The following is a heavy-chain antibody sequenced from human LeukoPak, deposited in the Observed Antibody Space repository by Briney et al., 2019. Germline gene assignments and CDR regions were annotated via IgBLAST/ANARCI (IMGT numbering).Heavy chain of an antibody. J-gene: IGHJ4*02. D-gene: IGHD1-26*01. CDR2: IYSGGST. Sequence: GGSLRLSCAAPGFTVSSNYMSWVRQAPGKGLEWVSVIYSGGSTYYADSMKGRFTISRDNSKNTLYLQMNSLRAEDTAVYYCARDSHDGILPFDYWGQGTLVTVSS. CDR1: GFTVSSNY. V-gene: IGHV3-66*02. CDR3: ARDSHDGILPFDY.